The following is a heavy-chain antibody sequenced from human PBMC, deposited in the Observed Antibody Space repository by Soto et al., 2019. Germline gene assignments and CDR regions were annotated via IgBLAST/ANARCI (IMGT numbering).Heavy chain of an antibody. D-gene: IGHD2-21*02. CDR2: ISADNGNT. CDR1: GYTFISYG. Sequence: QVQLVQSGAEVKKPGASVKVSCKASGYTFISYGISCVRQAPGQGLEWMGWISADNGNTKYAEKFRGRVTMTTETSTSTAYMALRSLRSDDTAVYYCARGEVVTATSDLDYWGQGTLVTISS. V-gene: IGHV1-18*01. CDR3: ARGEVVTATSDLDY. J-gene: IGHJ4*02.